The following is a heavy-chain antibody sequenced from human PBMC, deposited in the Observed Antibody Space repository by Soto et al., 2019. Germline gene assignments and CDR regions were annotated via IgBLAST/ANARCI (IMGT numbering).Heavy chain of an antibody. Sequence: SETLSLTCTVSGGSISSGGYYWSWIRQHPGKDLEWIGYIYYSGSTYYNPSLKSRVTISVDPSKNQFSLKLSSVTAADTAVYYCARGSLMSSGGPRPDAFDIWGQATMVTVSS. J-gene: IGHJ3*02. CDR1: GGSISSGGYY. D-gene: IGHD2-15*01. CDR2: IYYSGST. CDR3: ARGSLMSSGGPRPDAFDI. V-gene: IGHV4-31*03.